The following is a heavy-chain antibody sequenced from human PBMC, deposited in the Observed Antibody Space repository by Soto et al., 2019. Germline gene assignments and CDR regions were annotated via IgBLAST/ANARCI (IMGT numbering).Heavy chain of an antibody. Sequence: QVQLVQSGAEVKKPGASVKVSCKASGYTFTSHGISWVQQAPGQGLEWMGWISGYNGNTNYAHKLQGRVTMTTDASTTTAYMELRSLISDDTAGNYCARVRGDYSRGMDVWGQGTTVTVSS. J-gene: IGHJ6*02. CDR1: GYTFTSHG. D-gene: IGHD4-17*01. V-gene: IGHV1-18*01. CDR2: ISGYNGNT. CDR3: ARVRGDYSRGMDV.